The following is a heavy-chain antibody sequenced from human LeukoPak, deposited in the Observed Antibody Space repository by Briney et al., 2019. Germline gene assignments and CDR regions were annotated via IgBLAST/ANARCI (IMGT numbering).Heavy chain of an antibody. CDR2: IGNTET. CDR1: GFPFETNG. CDR3: AKDWIQFNRVFDCFDS. Sequence: GGSLRLSCATSGFPFETNGMSWVRQAPGKGLEWVATIGNTETFYADSVTGRFTISRDNSKNTVNLQMNRLRVEDTAIYYCAKDWIQFNRVFDCFDSWGQGTLVTVSS. J-gene: IGHJ4*02. V-gene: IGHV3-23*01. D-gene: IGHD5-18*01.